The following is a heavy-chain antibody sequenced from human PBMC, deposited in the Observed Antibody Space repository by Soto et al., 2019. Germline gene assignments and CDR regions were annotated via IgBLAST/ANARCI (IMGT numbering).Heavy chain of an antibody. CDR3: ARDRGATAVTVYSPDY. Sequence: ASVKVSCKASGYTFTGFYMHWVRQVPGQGLESMGWINPDSGGTNYAQKFQGRVTMTRDRSISTAYMELSRLRSDDTAVYFCARDRGATAVTVYSPDYWGQGTLVTVSS. CDR2: INPDSGGT. J-gene: IGHJ4*02. CDR1: GYTFTGFY. D-gene: IGHD6-19*01. V-gene: IGHV1-2*02.